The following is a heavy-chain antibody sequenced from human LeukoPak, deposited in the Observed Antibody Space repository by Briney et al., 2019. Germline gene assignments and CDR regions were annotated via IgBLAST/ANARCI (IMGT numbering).Heavy chain of an antibody. CDR3: AREFDYCGSGSYLADAFDI. J-gene: IGHJ3*02. CDR1: GYTFTSYA. D-gene: IGHD3-10*01. V-gene: IGHV7-4-1*02. Sequence: ASVKVSCKASGYTFTSYAMNWVRQAPGQGREWGGWINTNTGNPTYAQGFTGRFVFSLDTSVSTAYLQISSLKAEDTAVYYCAREFDYCGSGSYLADAFDIWGQGTMVTVSS. CDR2: INTNTGNP.